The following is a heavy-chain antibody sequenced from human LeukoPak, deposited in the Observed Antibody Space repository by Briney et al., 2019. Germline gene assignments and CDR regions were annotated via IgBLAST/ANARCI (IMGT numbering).Heavy chain of an antibody. CDR1: GGSFTGYH. CDR2: IANSGNS. Sequence: SETLSLTCAVYGGSFTGYHCNWIRQPPGKGLEWIGAIANSGNSNYNPTLKSRVTMSLDTSKNQFSLKLSSVTAADTAVYYCARGSGTVTSGLDYYYYMDVWGKGTTVTISS. V-gene: IGHV4-34*01. CDR3: ARGSGTVTSGLDYYYYMDV. D-gene: IGHD4-17*01. J-gene: IGHJ6*03.